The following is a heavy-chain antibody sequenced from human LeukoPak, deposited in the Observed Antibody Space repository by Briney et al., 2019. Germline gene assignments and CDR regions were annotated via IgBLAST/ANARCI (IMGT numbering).Heavy chain of an antibody. V-gene: IGHV4-61*02. J-gene: IGHJ4*02. D-gene: IGHD3-22*01. CDR3: ARTYDTTRRDY. CDR2: IYTSGST. CDR1: GGSTSSGSYY. Sequence: PSETLSLTCTVSGGSTSSGSYYWSWIRQPAGKGLEWIGRIYTSGSTNYNPSLKSRVTISVDTSKNQFSLKLSSVTAVDTAVYYCARTYDTTRRDYWGQGTLVTVSS.